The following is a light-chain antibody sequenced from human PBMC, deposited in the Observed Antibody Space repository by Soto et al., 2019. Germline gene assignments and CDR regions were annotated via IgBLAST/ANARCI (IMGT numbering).Light chain of an antibody. CDR3: QQSYSTLSIS. V-gene: IGKV1-39*01. J-gene: IGKJ5*01. CDR2: AAS. CDR1: ESISRH. Sequence: DIQMTQSPSSLSASVGDRVTITCRASESISRHLNWYQQKPGKAPNLLIYAASTLQNGVPSRFSGCGSGTDFTLTISSLQPEDFATYYCQQSYSTLSISFGQGTRLEIK.